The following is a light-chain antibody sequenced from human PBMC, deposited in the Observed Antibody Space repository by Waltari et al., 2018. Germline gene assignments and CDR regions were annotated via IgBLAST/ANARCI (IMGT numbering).Light chain of an antibody. CDR2: GSS. CDR1: SSNIGAGYD. CDR3: QSYDSSLSGFYV. J-gene: IGLJ1*01. Sequence: QSVLTQPPSVSGAPGQRVTISCTGSSSNIGAGYDVHWYQQLPGTAPKLLIYGSSNRPSGVPDRFSGSKSGTSASLASTGLQAEDEADYYCQSYDSSLSGFYVFGTGTKVTVL. V-gene: IGLV1-40*01.